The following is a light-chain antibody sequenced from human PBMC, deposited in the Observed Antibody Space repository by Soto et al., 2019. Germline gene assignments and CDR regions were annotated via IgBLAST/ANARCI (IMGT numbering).Light chain of an antibody. V-gene: IGLV1-40*01. J-gene: IGLJ1*01. CDR3: QSYDSSLSGYV. Sequence: QSVLTQPPSVSGAPGQRVTVSCTGSSSNIGAGYDLHWYQQLPGTAPKLLIYDDNNRPSGVPDRFSGSKSGTSASLAITGLQAEDEADYYCQSYDSSLSGYVXGTGTKSPS. CDR1: SSNIGAGYD. CDR2: DDN.